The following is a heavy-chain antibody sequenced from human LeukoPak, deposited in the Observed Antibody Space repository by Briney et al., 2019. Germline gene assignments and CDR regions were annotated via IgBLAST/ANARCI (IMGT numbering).Heavy chain of an antibody. V-gene: IGHV3-7*01. CDR1: GFSFSTLW. CDR2: IKHDGRER. J-gene: IGHJ4*02. CDR3: FDGHYSSR. Sequence: PGGSLRLSCTASGFSFSTLWMNWVRQAPGKGLEWVANIKHDGRERNYVDSVKGRFTISRDDAKKSMYLQMNSLRVEDTAVYYCFDGHYSSRWGQGTLVTVSS. D-gene: IGHD3-22*01.